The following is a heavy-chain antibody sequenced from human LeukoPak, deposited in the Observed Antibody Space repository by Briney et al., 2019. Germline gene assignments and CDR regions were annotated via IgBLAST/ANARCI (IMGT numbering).Heavy chain of an antibody. CDR1: GSTFSSYS. D-gene: IGHD6-6*01. V-gene: IGHV3-23*01. CDR2: ISGVGENT. Sequence: GGSLRLSCVASGSTFSSYSMTWVRQAPGKGLEWVSAISGVGENTYYADSVKGRFTISRDNSKNTLYLQRHSLRAEDTAVYYCARRIAARPWSPPFDYWGQGTLVTVSS. J-gene: IGHJ4*02. CDR3: ARRIAARPWSPPFDY.